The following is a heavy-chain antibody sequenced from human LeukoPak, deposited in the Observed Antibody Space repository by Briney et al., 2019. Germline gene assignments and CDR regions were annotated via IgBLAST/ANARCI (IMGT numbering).Heavy chain of an antibody. V-gene: IGHV1-18*01. CDR3: ERARYIVVVPAATNNWFDP. CDR2: ISAYNGNT. D-gene: IGHD2-2*01. J-gene: IGHJ5*02. Sequence: ASVKVSYKASGYTFTSYGISWVRQAPGQGLEWMGWISAYNGNTNYAQKLQGRVTMTTDTSTSTAYMELRSLRSDDTAVYYCERARYIVVVPAATNNWFDPWGQGTLVTVSS. CDR1: GYTFTSYG.